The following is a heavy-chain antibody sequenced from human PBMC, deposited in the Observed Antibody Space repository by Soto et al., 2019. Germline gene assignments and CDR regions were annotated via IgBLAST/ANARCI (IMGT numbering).Heavy chain of an antibody. CDR1: GGSISSDGYY. J-gene: IGHJ5*02. D-gene: IGHD4-17*01. Sequence: QVQLQESGPGLVKTSQTLSLTCTVSGGSISSDGYYWSWIRQHPGKGLEWIGYIYYSGSTYFNPSLKSRVTISVDTSNNQFSLKVSSVTEADTAVYYCARSYTTTTEANWFDPWGQGAQVTVSS. CDR2: IYYSGST. V-gene: IGHV4-31*03. CDR3: ARSYTTTTEANWFDP.